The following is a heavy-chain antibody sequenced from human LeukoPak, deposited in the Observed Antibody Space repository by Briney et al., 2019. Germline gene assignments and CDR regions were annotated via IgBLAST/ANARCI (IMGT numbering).Heavy chain of an antibody. J-gene: IGHJ4*02. Sequence: GGSLRLSCAASGFTFDDYGMSWVRQAPGKGLEWVSGINWNGGSTGYADSVKGRFTISRDNSKNTLYLQMSSLRAEDTAVYYCAKRGAEVGTTVAPGDYWGQGTLLTVSS. D-gene: IGHD1-26*01. CDR1: GFTFDDYG. V-gene: IGHV3-20*04. CDR3: AKRGAEVGTTVAPGDY. CDR2: INWNGGST.